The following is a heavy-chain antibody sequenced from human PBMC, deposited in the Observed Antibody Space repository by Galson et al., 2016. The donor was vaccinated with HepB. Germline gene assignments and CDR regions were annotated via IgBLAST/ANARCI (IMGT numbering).Heavy chain of an antibody. J-gene: IGHJ3*02. CDR2: IKSKPDGGTR. Sequence: SLRLSCAASGFSFSNAWMNWVRQAPGKGLEWVGRIKSKPDGGTRDYAAPVKGRFSVSRDDSENTLYLQMNSLKTEDSAVYYCATGGSYSTNDPFDIWVQGTMVTVSS. CDR1: GFSFSNAW. D-gene: IGHD1-26*01. V-gene: IGHV3-15*07. CDR3: ATGGSYSTNDPFDI.